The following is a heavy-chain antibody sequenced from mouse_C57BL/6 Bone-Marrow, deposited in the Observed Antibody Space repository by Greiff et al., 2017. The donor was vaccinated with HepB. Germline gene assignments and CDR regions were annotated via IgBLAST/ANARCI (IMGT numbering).Heavy chain of an antibody. CDR2: IYPGSGNT. CDR3: AREGWYY. Sequence: QVQLKESGAELVRPGASVKLSCKASGYTFTDYYINWVKQRPGQGLEWIARIYPGSGNTYYNEKFKGKATLTAEKSSSTAYMQLSSLTSDDSAVYFCAREGWYYWGQGTTLTVSS. V-gene: IGHV1-76*01. J-gene: IGHJ2*01. D-gene: IGHD3-3*01. CDR1: GYTFTDYY.